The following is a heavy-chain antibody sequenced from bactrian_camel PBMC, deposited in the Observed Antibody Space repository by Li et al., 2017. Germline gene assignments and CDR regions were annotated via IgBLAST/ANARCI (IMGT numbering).Heavy chain of an antibody. CDR2: IDTGDGST. Sequence: HVQLVESGGGSVQTGGSLNLTREAARWPYASNAMAWFRQAPGKEREGVAAIDTGDGSTYYLNSVEGRFTISHDNAKNTLYLQMNSLKPEDTAIYYCAAEARGYWLFDPGVWNYWGQGTQVTVS. CDR1: RWPYASNA. J-gene: IGHJ4*01. CDR3: AAEARGYWLFDPGVWNY. D-gene: IGHD1*01. V-gene: IGHV3S54*01.